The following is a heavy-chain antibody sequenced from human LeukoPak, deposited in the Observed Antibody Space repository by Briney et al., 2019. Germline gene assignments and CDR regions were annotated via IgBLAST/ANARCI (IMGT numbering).Heavy chain of an antibody. D-gene: IGHD3-10*01. Sequence: SVKVSCKASEGTFSSYAISWVRQAPGQGLEWMGGIIPIFGTANYAQKFQGRVTITADESTSTAYMELSSLRSEDTAVYYCATTSNYYGSGSSYNWFDPWGQGTLVTVSS. V-gene: IGHV1-69*13. CDR1: EGTFSSYA. J-gene: IGHJ5*02. CDR3: ATTSNYYGSGSSYNWFDP. CDR2: IIPIFGTA.